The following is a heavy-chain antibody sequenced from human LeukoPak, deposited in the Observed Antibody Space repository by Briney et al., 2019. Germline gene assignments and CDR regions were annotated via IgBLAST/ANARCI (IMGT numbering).Heavy chain of an antibody. D-gene: IGHD5-18*01. CDR3: ASTTMVTEGDYYHYGMDV. CDR1: GFTVSRNY. J-gene: IGHJ6*02. V-gene: IGHV3-53*01. Sequence: GGSLRLSCAASGFTVSRNYMSWVRQAPGKGLEWVSVIHSGGSTYYADSVKGRFTISRDNSKSTLYLQMNSLRAEDTAVYYCASTTMVTEGDYYHYGMDVWGQGTTVTVPS. CDR2: IHSGGST.